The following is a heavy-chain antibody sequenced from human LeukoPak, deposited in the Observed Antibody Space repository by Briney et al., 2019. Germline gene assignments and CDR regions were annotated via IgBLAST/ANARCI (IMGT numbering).Heavy chain of an antibody. Sequence: ASVKVSCKASGYTFTSSGISWVRQAPGQGLEWMGWISAYNGNTNYAQKLQGRVTMTTDTSTSTAYMELRSLRSDDTAVYYCARDEAGDPYYSSSWSNWFDPWGQGTLVTVSS. CDR3: ARDEAGDPYYSSSWSNWFDP. CDR1: GYTFTSSG. V-gene: IGHV1-18*01. J-gene: IGHJ5*02. D-gene: IGHD6-13*01. CDR2: ISAYNGNT.